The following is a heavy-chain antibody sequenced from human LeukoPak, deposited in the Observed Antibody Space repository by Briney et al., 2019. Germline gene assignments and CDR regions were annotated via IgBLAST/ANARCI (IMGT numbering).Heavy chain of an antibody. CDR3: GRGTYYDSSGYYYHFEY. CDR1: GYTFTSYG. D-gene: IGHD3-22*01. Sequence: ASVKVSCKPSGYTFTSYGIGWVRQAPGQGLEWMGWISAYNGNTNYGQKLQGRVTMTTDTSTSTAYMELRSLRSDDTAVYYCGRGTYYDSSGYYYHFEYWGQGTLVTVSS. V-gene: IGHV1-18*01. CDR2: ISAYNGNT. J-gene: IGHJ4*02.